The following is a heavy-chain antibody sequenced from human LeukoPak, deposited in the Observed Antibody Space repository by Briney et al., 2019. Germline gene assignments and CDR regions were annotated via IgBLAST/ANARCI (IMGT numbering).Heavy chain of an antibody. CDR1: GFTFSSYW. Sequence: GGSLRLSCAASGFTFSSYWMSWVRQAPGKGLEWVANIKEDGSQKYYVDSVKGRFTISRDNAKNSLYLQMNSLRAEDTAVYYCAELGITMIGGVWGKGTTVTISS. CDR3: AELGITMIGGV. V-gene: IGHV3-7*01. CDR2: IKEDGSQK. J-gene: IGHJ6*04. D-gene: IGHD3-10*02.